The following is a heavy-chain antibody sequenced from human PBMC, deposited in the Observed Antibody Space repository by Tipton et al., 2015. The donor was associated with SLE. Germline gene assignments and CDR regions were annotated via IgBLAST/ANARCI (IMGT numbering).Heavy chain of an antibody. CDR1: GFTFSSYA. D-gene: IGHD4/OR15-4a*01. V-gene: IGHV3-23*01. CDR3: APVLTGYYGMDV. J-gene: IGHJ6*02. Sequence: SLRLSCAASGFTFSSYAMSWVRQAPGKGLEWVSAISGSGGSTYYADSVKGRFTISRDNSKNTLYLQMNSLRAEDTAVYYCAPVLTGYYGMDVWGQGTTVTVSS. CDR2: ISGSGGST.